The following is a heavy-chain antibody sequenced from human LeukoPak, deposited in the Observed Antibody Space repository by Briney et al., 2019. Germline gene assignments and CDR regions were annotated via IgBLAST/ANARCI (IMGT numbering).Heavy chain of an antibody. CDR1: GFTFSSYA. J-gene: IGHJ4*02. CDR2: ISFDGSNK. D-gene: IGHD5-18*01. V-gene: IGHV3-30-3*01. CDR3: ARDSGDGYGTFNY. Sequence: GGSLRLSCAASGFTFSSYAMHWVRQAPGKGLEWVAVISFDGSNKYYADSVKGRFTTSRENSKNTLYLQMNSLRAEDTAVYYGARDSGDGYGTFNYWGQGTLVTVSS.